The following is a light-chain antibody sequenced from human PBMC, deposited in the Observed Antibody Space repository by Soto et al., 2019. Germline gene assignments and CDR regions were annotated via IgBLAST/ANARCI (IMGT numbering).Light chain of an antibody. Sequence: QSVLTKPASVSGSPGQSITISCTGTSSDVGGYNYVSWYQQHPGKAPKLMIYDVSNRPSGVSNRFSGSKSGNTASLTISGLQAEDEADYYCSSHTSSSTLVFGGGTKLTVL. V-gene: IGLV2-14*01. CDR3: SSHTSSSTLV. CDR1: SSDVGGYNY. CDR2: DVS. J-gene: IGLJ2*01.